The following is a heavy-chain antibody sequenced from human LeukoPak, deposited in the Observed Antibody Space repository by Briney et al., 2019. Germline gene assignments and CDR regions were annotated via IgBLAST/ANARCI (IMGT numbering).Heavy chain of an antibody. CDR2: IKQDGSEK. Sequence: GGSLRLSCAASGFTFSSYWMSWVRQAPGKGLEWVANIKQDGSEKYYVDSVKGRFTISRDNSKNTLYLQMNSLRAEDTAVYYCAKGGRYDILTGGAYGMDVWGKGTTVTVSS. V-gene: IGHV3-7*03. CDR1: GFTFSSYW. CDR3: AKGGRYDILTGGAYGMDV. D-gene: IGHD3-9*01. J-gene: IGHJ6*04.